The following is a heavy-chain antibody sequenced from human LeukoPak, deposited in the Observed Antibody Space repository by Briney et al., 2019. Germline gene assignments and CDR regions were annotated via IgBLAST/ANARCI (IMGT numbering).Heavy chain of an antibody. CDR3: ARGGIGSFDL. CDR2: IHSDGSST. Sequence: GGSLRLSCAASGFTFSTYWMHWVRQAPGKGLVWVSRIHSDGSSTTYADSVKGRFTISRDNTKNTLVLQMSSLRVDDMAVYYCARGGIGSFDLWGQGTLVTVSS. V-gene: IGHV3-74*01. D-gene: IGHD6-13*01. J-gene: IGHJ4*02. CDR1: GFTFSTYW.